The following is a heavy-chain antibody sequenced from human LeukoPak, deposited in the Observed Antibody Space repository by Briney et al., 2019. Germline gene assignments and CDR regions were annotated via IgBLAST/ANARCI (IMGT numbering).Heavy chain of an antibody. J-gene: IGHJ4*02. D-gene: IGHD6-19*01. V-gene: IGHV3-21*01. CDR1: GFTFSSYS. Sequence: KPGGSLRLSCAASGFTFSSYSMNWVRQAPGKGLEWVSSISSSSSYIYYADSVKGRFTISRDNAKDSLYLQMNSLRAEDTAVYYCARVSYSSGQNPNFDYWGQGTLVTVSS. CDR2: ISSSSSYI. CDR3: ARVSYSSGQNPNFDY.